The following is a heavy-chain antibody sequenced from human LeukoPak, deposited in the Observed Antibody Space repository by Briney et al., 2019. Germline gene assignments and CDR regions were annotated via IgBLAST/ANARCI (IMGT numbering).Heavy chain of an antibody. CDR3: ARDLYYYGSGSIFDY. V-gene: IGHV5-51*01. J-gene: IGHJ4*02. D-gene: IGHD3-10*01. CDR1: GYSFTSYW. Sequence: GESLKISCKGSGYSFTSYWIGWVRQMPGKGLEWMGIIYPGGSDTRYSPSFQGQVTISADKSISTAYLQWSSLKASDTAMYYCARDLYYYGSGSIFDYWGQGTLVTVSS. CDR2: IYPGGSDT.